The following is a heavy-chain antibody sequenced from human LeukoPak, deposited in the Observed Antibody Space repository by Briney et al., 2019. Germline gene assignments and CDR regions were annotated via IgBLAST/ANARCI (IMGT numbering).Heavy chain of an antibody. V-gene: IGHV3-30*02. CDR2: IRYDGSYK. D-gene: IGHD3-9*01. CDR3: AKDRGGNFDSNPRRFYYYMDV. CDR1: GFDFSSYG. J-gene: IGHJ6*03. Sequence: GGSLRLSCVASGFDFSSYGMHWVRQAPGKGLEWVAFIRYDGSYKNSAESVQGRFTISRDNSRNTLYLQMSRLRAEDTAVYYCAKDRGGNFDSNPRRFYYYMDVWGKGTTVTVSS.